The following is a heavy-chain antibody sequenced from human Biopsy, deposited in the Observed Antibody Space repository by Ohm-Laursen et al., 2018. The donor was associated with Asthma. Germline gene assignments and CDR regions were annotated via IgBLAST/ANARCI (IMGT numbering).Heavy chain of an antibody. CDR1: GFTFMGYH. CDR2: ISPVFGST. J-gene: IGHJ6*02. D-gene: IGHD6-13*01. Sequence: SSVKVSCKASGFTFMGYHIFWMRQAPGLGLEWMGGISPVFGSTNIAQKFQGRVTISADIFTKTAYLEVSSLRSDDTAVYYCASPSSSREILYYYYNMDIWGQGTTVTV. V-gene: IGHV1-69*06. CDR3: ASPSSSREILYYYYNMDI.